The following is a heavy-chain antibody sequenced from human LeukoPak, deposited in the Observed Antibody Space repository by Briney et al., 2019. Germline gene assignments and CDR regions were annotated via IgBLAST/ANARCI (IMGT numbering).Heavy chain of an antibody. CDR2: INPNSGGT. J-gene: IGHJ4*02. V-gene: IGHV1-2*02. Sequence: GASVKVSCKASGYTFTGYYMHWVRQAPGQGLEWMGWINPNSGGTNYAQKFQGRVTMTRDTSISTAYMELSRLRSDDTAVYYCARAVQVVVPAAMGYWGQGTLVTVSS. CDR3: ARAVQVVVPAAMGY. D-gene: IGHD2-2*01. CDR1: GYTFTGYY.